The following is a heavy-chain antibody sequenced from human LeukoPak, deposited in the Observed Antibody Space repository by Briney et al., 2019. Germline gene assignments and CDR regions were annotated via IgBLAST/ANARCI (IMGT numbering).Heavy chain of an antibody. V-gene: IGHV4-34*01. J-gene: IGHJ4*02. CDR2: VNHSGST. CDR3: ARRDSYFYDSGTYPLFDY. Sequence: SETLSLTCAVYGGSFSGYSWSWIRQPPGKGLEWIGEVNHSGSTNYNPSLNIRVTISVDTSKNQFSLKLSSVTAADTAVYYCARRDSYFYDSGTYPLFDYWGQGNLVTVSS. CDR1: GGSFSGYS. D-gene: IGHD3-10*01.